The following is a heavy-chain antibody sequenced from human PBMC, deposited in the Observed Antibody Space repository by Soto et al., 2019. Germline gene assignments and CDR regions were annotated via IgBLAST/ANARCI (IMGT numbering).Heavy chain of an antibody. CDR2: INPNSGGT. Sequence: ASLKVSCKASGYTFTGYYMHWVRQAPGQGLEWMGWINPNSGGTNYAQKFQGWVTMTRDTSISTAYMELSRLRSDDTAVYYCARDDGSTRYCSGGSCYAQDSWGQGTLVTVSS. V-gene: IGHV1-2*04. D-gene: IGHD2-15*01. CDR1: GYTFTGYY. J-gene: IGHJ4*02. CDR3: ARDDGSTRYCSGGSCYAQDS.